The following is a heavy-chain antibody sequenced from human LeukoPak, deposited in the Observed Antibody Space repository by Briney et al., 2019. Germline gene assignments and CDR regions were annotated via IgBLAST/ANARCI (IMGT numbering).Heavy chain of an antibody. CDR1: GGSFSGYY. D-gene: IGHD4-17*01. J-gene: IGHJ4*02. V-gene: IGHV4-34*01. CDR3: ARGQGTVTTY. Sequence: SETLSLTCAVSGGSFSGYYWTWIRQPPGKGLEWIGEINHSGSANYNPSLKSRVTISLDTSKNQFSLKLSSVTAADTAVYYCARGQGTVTTYWGQGTLVTVSS. CDR2: INHSGSA.